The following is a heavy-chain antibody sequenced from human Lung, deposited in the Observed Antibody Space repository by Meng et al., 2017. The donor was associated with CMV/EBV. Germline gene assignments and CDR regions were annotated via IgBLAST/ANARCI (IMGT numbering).Heavy chain of an antibody. CDR2: FRPNSGGT. J-gene: IGHJ4*02. Sequence: ASALVSCKASGYSFTADYILWVRQAPGQGLGWMGWFRPNSGGTNYAQRFQGRITLTRNTSISKVYMELRRLTSDDKAVYFCAREFVVLPAATYFDYGGKGTRVTFS. CDR1: GYSFTADY. D-gene: IGHD2-2*01. CDR3: AREFVVLPAATYFDY. V-gene: IGHV1-2*02.